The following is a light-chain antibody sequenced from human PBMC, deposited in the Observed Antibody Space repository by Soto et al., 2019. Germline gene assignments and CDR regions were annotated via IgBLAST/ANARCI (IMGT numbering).Light chain of an antibody. J-gene: IGKJ3*01. Sequence: EIVLTQSPDTLSLSPGERGTLSCRASQSVSNNYLAWYQQKPGQAPSLLIYGAYTRATVIPDRFSGSGSGTDFTVTISRLEPEDFAVYYGQQYGSAPLTFGPGTKVDIK. CDR1: QSVSNNY. CDR3: QQYGSAPLT. V-gene: IGKV3-20*01. CDR2: GAY.